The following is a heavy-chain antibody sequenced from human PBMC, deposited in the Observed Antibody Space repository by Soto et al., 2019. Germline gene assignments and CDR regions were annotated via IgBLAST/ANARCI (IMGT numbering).Heavy chain of an antibody. J-gene: IGHJ5*01. CDR1: GFIFSDYS. Sequence: PGGSLRLSCAASGFIFSDYSMHWVRQAPGKGLEWVAVISYDGSNEHYGDSVKGRFTISRDNFRNTLSLQMNSLRAEDTALYYCARDVVGFCSDGRCLASFDSWGQGTLVTVSS. V-gene: IGHV3-30*04. D-gene: IGHD2-15*01. CDR2: ISYDGSNE. CDR3: ARDVVGFCSDGRCLASFDS.